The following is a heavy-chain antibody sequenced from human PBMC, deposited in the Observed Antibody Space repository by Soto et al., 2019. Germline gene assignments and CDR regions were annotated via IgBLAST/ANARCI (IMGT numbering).Heavy chain of an antibody. J-gene: IGHJ4*02. CDR1: CGSISNISYY. CDR3: AREACSGGSCYSVDFLGY. V-gene: IGHV4-39*02. D-gene: IGHD2-15*01. CDR2: IYYSGST. Sequence: SETLSLTCTVFCGSISNISYYWGWIRQPPGKGLEWIGSIYYSGSTYYNPSLKSRVTISVDTSKNQFSLKLSSVTAADTAVYYCAREACSGGSCYSVDFLGYWGQGTLVTVSS.